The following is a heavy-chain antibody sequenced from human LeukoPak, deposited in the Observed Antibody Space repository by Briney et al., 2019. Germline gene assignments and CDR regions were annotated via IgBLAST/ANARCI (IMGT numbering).Heavy chain of an antibody. Sequence: GGSLRLSCAASGFTFSNYYMTWVRQAPGKGLEWVGNIKPDGSEQYYVDSLKGRFTISRVNAKNSLYLQMNSLRAEDTAVYYCATFGVVWGLNIWGQGTMVTVSS. CDR3: ATFGVVWGLNI. V-gene: IGHV3-7*01. D-gene: IGHD3-16*01. J-gene: IGHJ3*02. CDR2: IKPDGSEQ. CDR1: GFTFSNYY.